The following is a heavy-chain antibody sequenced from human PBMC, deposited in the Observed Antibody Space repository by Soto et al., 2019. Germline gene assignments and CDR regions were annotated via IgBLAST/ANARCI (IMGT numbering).Heavy chain of an antibody. J-gene: IGHJ6*02. Sequence: ASVKVSCKASGYTFTSYYMHWVRQAPGQGLEWMGIINPSGGSTSYAQKFQGRVTMTRDTSTSTVYMELSSLRSEDTAVYYCARDVGECGGDCYRQLDYYYYGMDVWGQGTTVTVSS. CDR3: ARDVGECGGDCYRQLDYYYYGMDV. CDR1: GYTFTSYY. CDR2: INPSGGST. D-gene: IGHD2-21*02. V-gene: IGHV1-46*01.